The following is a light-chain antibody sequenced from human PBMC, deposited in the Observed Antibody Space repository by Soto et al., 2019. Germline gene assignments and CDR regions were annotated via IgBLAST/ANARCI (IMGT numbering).Light chain of an antibody. J-gene: IGKJ1*01. CDR3: QQYGSSPWT. CDR1: QSVGSSY. V-gene: IGKV3-20*01. Sequence: EIVLTQSPGTLSLSPGERPTLPCRASQSVGSSYLAWYQQKPGQAPRLLIYGASTRATGIPDRFSGSGSGTDFTLTISRLEPEDFAVYYCQQYGSSPWTFGQGTKVEIK. CDR2: GAS.